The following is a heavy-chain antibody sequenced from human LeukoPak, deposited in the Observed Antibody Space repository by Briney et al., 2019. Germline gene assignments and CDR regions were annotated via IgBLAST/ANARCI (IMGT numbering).Heavy chain of an antibody. D-gene: IGHD1-26*01. V-gene: IGHV4-38-2*01. CDR3: ARHEYSGSYYGLSWFDP. J-gene: IGHJ5*02. Sequence: PSETLSLTCAVSGYSISSGYYWGWIRQPPGKGLEWIGSIYQSGSTYYNPSLKSRVTISVDTSKNQFSLKLISVTAADTAVYYCARHEYSGSYYGLSWFDPWGQGTLVAVSS. CDR2: IYQSGST. CDR1: GYSISSGYY.